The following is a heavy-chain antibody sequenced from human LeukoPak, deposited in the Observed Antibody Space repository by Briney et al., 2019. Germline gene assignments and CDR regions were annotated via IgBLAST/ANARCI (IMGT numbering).Heavy chain of an antibody. CDR3: ATSEYGAHALFYYYGIDV. CDR1: GFTFSRYG. V-gene: IGHV3-30*03. CDR2: ISYDGSNK. Sequence: GRSLRLSCAASGFTFSRYGMHWVRGAPGKGLEGGAGISYDGSNKYYADSVRGRFTISRDNSKNTLYLQMNSLRAEDTAVYYCATSEYGAHALFYYYGIDVWGQGTTVTVSS. J-gene: IGHJ6*02. D-gene: IGHD4-17*01.